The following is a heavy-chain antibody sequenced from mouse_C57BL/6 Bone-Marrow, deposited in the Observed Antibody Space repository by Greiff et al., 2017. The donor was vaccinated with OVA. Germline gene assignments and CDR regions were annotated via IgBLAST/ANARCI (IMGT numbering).Heavy chain of an antibody. CDR2: IWRGGST. V-gene: IGHV2-5*01. D-gene: IGHD2-3*01. CDR3: AKRLDGYYVGYYYAMDY. Sequence: QVQLKESGPGLVQPSQSLSITCTVSGFSLTSYGVHWVRQSPGKGLEWLGVIWRGGSTDYNAAFMSRLSITKDNSKSQVFFKMNSLQADDTAIYYCAKRLDGYYVGYYYAMDYWGQGTSVTVSS. J-gene: IGHJ4*01. CDR1: GFSLTSYG.